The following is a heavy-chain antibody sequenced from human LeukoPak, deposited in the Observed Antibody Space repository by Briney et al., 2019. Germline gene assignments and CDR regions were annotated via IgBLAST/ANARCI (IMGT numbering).Heavy chain of an antibody. CDR1: GGSFSGYY. Sequence: SETLSLTCAVYGGSFSGYYWSWIRQPPGKGLEWIGETNHSGSTNFSPSLKSRVTISVDTSKNQFSLKLSSVTAADTAVYYCGRVRAGSSSPSVRDAFDIWGQGTMVTVSS. D-gene: IGHD6-6*01. J-gene: IGHJ3*02. CDR3: GRVRAGSSSPSVRDAFDI. V-gene: IGHV4-34*01. CDR2: TNHSGST.